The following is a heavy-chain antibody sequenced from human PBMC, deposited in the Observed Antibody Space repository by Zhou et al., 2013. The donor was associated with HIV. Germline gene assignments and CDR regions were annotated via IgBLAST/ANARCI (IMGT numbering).Heavy chain of an antibody. CDR1: GYTFTTYD. V-gene: IGHV1-8*02. Sequence: QVRLVQSGGDVKKPGASVKVSCKASGYTFTTYDINWVRQATGQGLEYMGWMNPNNGNTASAQRFQGRITMTRATSISTAYLELSSLRSEDTAVYYCARGRYDLGHWGQGTLVTVSS. D-gene: IGHD5-12*01. J-gene: IGHJ4*02. CDR3: ARGRYDLGH. CDR2: MNPNNGNT.